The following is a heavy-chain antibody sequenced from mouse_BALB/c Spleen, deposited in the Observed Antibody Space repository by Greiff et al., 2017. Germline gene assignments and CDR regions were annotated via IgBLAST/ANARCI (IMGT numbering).Heavy chain of an antibody. J-gene: IGHJ2*01. V-gene: IGHV1-9*01. CDR2: ILPGSGST. D-gene: IGHD1-1*01. Sequence: VQLQQSGAELMKPGDSVKISYKATGYTFSSYWIEWVKQGPGHGLEWIGEILPGSGSTNYNEKFKGKATFTADTSSNTAYMQLSSLTSEDSATYNYERSSYYGSSSMDYWGQGTTLTVSS. CDR3: ERSSYYGSSSMDY. CDR1: GYTFSSYW.